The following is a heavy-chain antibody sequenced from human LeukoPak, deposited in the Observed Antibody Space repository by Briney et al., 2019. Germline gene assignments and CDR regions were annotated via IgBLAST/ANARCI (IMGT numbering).Heavy chain of an antibody. Sequence: PGGSLRLSCAASRFTFSSYWMHWVRQAPGKRLVWVSRVNSDGRSTSYADSVKGRFTISRDNAKNTLFLQINSLRAEDTALYFCARGGGWYHYFEYWGPGTLVTVSS. CDR2: VNSDGRST. CDR3: ARGGGWYHYFEY. V-gene: IGHV3-74*01. J-gene: IGHJ4*02. CDR1: RFTFSSYW. D-gene: IGHD6-19*01.